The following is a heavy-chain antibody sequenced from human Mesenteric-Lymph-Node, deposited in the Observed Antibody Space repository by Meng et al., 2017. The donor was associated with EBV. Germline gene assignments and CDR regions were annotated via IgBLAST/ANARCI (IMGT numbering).Heavy chain of an antibody. CDR3: ARLGSLGGIDY. CDR2: IYYSGST. V-gene: IGHV4-39*01. D-gene: IGHD1-26*01. Sequence: QLQLPESGPGLVKPSEPLSLTCTVSGGSISSSSSNWGWIRQPPGKGLEWIGNIYYSGSTYYNPSLKSRVTISVDTSKNQFSLTLSSVTAADAAVYFCARLGSLGGIDYWGQGTLVTVSS. CDR1: GGSISSSSSN. J-gene: IGHJ4*02.